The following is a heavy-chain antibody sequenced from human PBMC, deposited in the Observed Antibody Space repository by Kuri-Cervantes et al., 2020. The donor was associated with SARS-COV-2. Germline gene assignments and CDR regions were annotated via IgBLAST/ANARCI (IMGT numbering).Heavy chain of an antibody. J-gene: IGHJ2*01. D-gene: IGHD2-15*01. CDR3: ARDGGKGHGPGLYYWYFNL. CDR2: ISYDGGNE. Sequence: LSLTCAASGFTFSSYEMNWVRQAPGKGLEWVAVISYDGGNEYYADSVKGRFTISRDNSKNTLYLQMNSLRPEDTAVYYCARDGGKGHGPGLYYWYFNLWGRGTLVTVSS. CDR1: GFTFSSYE. V-gene: IGHV3-30*03.